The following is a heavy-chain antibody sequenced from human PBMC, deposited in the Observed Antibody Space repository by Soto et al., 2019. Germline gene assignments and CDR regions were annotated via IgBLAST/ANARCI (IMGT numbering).Heavy chain of an antibody. D-gene: IGHD2-21*01. CDR3: ARDQTLPDY. J-gene: IGHJ4*02. CDR1: GYTFSTYG. Sequence: QVQLLQSGAEVKKPGASVKVSCKASGYTFSTYGITWVRQAPGQGLEWMGWTSANNDNTNYVQKFRGRVTMTTDTSTSTAYLELRSLRSDDTAVYYCARDQTLPDYWGQGTLVTVSS. CDR2: TSANNDNT. V-gene: IGHV1-18*01.